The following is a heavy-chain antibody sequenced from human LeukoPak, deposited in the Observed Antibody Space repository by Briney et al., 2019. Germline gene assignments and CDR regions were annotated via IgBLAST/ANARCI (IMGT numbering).Heavy chain of an antibody. CDR3: ARGRVPAAKVYYSYMDV. CDR1: GGSFSGYY. J-gene: IGHJ6*03. CDR2: INHSGST. D-gene: IGHD2-2*01. V-gene: IGHV4-34*01. Sequence: PSETLSLTCAVYGGSFSGYYWSWIRQPPGKGLEWIGEINHSGSTNYNPSLKSRVTISVDTSKNQFSLKLSSVTAADTAVYCCARGRVPAAKVYYSYMDVWGKGPRVTVSS.